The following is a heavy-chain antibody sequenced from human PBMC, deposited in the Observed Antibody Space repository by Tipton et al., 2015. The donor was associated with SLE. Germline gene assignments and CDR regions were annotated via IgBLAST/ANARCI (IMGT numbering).Heavy chain of an antibody. CDR2: IHTSGST. CDR1: GVSVISNNYY. D-gene: IGHD2-8*01. Sequence: TLSLTCIVSGVSVISNNYYWSWIRQPAGRGLEWIGRIHTSGSTNYNPSLRSRVTISADTSKNHLSLNLGSVTAADTAVYYCARLDYCTDDVCYTGIDHWGQGTLVTVSS. CDR3: ARLDYCTDDVCYTGIDH. J-gene: IGHJ4*02. V-gene: IGHV4-61*02.